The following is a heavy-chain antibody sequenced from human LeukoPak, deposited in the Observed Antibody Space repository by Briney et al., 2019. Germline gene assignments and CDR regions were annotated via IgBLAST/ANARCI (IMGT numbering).Heavy chain of an antibody. Sequence: SETLSLTCAVYGGSFSGYYWGWIRQPPGKGLEWIGEINHSGSTNYNPSLKSRVTISVDTSKNQFSLKLSSVTAADTAVYYCARSPWSRAFHLWGRGTLVTVSS. J-gene: IGHJ2*01. V-gene: IGHV4-34*01. CDR1: GGSFSGYY. CDR2: INHSGST. D-gene: IGHD2-15*01. CDR3: ARSPWSRAFHL.